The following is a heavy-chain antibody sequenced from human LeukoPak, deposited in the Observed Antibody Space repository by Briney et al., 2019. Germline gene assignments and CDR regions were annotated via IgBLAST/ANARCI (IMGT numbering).Heavy chain of an antibody. J-gene: IGHJ4*02. Sequence: GGSLRLSCAASGFTFSTYAMHWFRQAPGKGLDCVALISHDGSNKYYAHSVKGRFTISRDNSKNTLYLQMNSLRAEDTAVYYCAKVYGYDYGAYWGQGTLVTVSS. V-gene: IGHV3-30*14. CDR1: GFTFSTYA. CDR2: ISHDGSNK. CDR3: AKVYGYDYGAY. D-gene: IGHD5-12*01.